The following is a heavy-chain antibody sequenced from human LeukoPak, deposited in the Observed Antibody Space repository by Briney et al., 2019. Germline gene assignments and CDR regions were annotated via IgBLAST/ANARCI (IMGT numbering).Heavy chain of an antibody. J-gene: IGHJ4*02. CDR1: GFTFSAYA. V-gene: IGHV3-33*01. D-gene: IGHD1-26*01. Sequence: GGSLRLSCVASGFTFSAYAMHWVRQAPGKGLEWVAVIWYDGSYKYYADSVKGRFSISRDNSKNTLFLQMNSLIAEDTAVYYCVRSVGATHLGDYWGQGTLVTVSS. CDR3: VRSVGATHLGDY. CDR2: IWYDGSYK.